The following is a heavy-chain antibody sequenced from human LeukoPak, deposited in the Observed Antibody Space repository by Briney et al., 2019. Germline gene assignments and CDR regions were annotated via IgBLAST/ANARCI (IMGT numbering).Heavy chain of an antibody. D-gene: IGHD1-26*01. CDR2: IYYSGST. J-gene: IGHJ5*02. CDR3: ARLMRELLGWFDP. CDR1: GGSISSSSYY. Sequence: SETLSLTCTVSGGSISSSSYYWGWIRQPPGKGLEWIGSIYYSGSTYYNPSLKSRVTISVDTSKNQFSLKLSSVTAADTAVYYCARLMRELLGWFDPWGQGTLVTVSS. V-gene: IGHV4-39*01.